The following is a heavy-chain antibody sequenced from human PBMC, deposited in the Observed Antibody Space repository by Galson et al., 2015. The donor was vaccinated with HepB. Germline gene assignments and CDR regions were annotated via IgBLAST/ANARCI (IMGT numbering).Heavy chain of an antibody. CDR1: GFTFSDHA. D-gene: IGHD3/OR15-3a*01. CDR3: ADWTGYYPFES. J-gene: IGHJ4*02. CDR2: IGVGGGST. V-gene: IGHV3-23*01. Sequence: SLRLSCAASGFTFSDHALTWVRQAPGKGLEWVSAIGVGGGSTSYAGSVKGRFTISRDDSKNTLYLQMKSLRADDTAVYYCADWTGYYPFESWGQGTLVTVSS.